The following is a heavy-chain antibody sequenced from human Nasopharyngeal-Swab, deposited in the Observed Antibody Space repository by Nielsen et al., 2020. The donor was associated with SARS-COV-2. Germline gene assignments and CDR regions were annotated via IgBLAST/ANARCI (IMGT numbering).Heavy chain of an antibody. CDR3: AKGDYGVFDP. Sequence: GESLKISCGVSGFTISNSGMSWVRQAPGKGLEWVSLISTGGYTYYADLVKGRFTISRDNSRNTLVLQMNGLRVEDTAVYYCAKGDYGVFDPWGQGTLVTVSS. J-gene: IGHJ5*02. CDR2: ISTGGYT. V-gene: IGHV3-23*01. CDR1: GFTISNSG. D-gene: IGHD4/OR15-4a*01.